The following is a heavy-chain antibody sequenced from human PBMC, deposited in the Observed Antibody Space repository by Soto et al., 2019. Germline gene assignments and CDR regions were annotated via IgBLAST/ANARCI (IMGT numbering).Heavy chain of an antibody. D-gene: IGHD2-2*01. CDR1: GYTFTNYG. CDR3: ARDRPYIVVVPAAQLNFYYYGTEV. Sequence: ASVKVSCKASGYTFTNYGITWVRQAPGQGLEWMGWISDYNGNTYYGKKFQGRVTMTTDTSTRTAYMELKSLRSDDTAVYYCARDRPYIVVVPAAQLNFYYYGTEVSGKWTTVT. J-gene: IGHJ6*01. V-gene: IGHV1-18*01. CDR2: ISDYNGNT.